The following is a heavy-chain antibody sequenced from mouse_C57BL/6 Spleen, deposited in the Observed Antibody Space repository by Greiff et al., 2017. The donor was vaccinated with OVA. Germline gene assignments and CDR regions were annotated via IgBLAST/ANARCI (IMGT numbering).Heavy chain of an antibody. J-gene: IGHJ2*01. CDR3: ARNYYGSSPYFDY. Sequence: VQLQQPGAELVKPGASVKLSCTASGFNIKDYYMHWVKQRTEQGLEWIGRIDPEDGETKYAPKFQGKATITVDTSSNTAYLQLSSLTSEDTAVYYSARNYYGSSPYFDYWGQGTTLTVSS. V-gene: IGHV14-2*01. CDR2: IDPEDGET. D-gene: IGHD1-1*01. CDR1: GFNIKDYY.